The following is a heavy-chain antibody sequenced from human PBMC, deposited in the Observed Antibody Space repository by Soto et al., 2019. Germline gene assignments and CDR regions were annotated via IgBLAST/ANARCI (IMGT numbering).Heavy chain of an antibody. CDR1: GYTFTSYG. D-gene: IGHD6-19*01. J-gene: IGHJ5*02. V-gene: IGHV1-18*01. CDR2: ISAYNGNT. CDR3: ARDRRQPGSKQWLGFSVNCFDA. Sequence: ASVQVSCKASGYTFTSYGISWVRQAPGQGLEWMGWISAYNGNTNYAQKLQGRVTMTTDTSTSTAYMELRSLRSDDTAVYYCARDRRQPGSKQWLGFSVNCFDAWGQGTLVTVSS.